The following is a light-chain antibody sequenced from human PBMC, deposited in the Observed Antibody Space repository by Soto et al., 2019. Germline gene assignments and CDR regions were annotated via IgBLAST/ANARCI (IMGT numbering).Light chain of an antibody. CDR1: QSISTW. Sequence: DIQMTQSPSTLSASVVDRVTITCRASQSISTWLAWYQQKPGKAPKLLIYKASSLESGVPSRFSGSGSGTEFTLTISSLQPDDFATYYCQQYNSYSTTFGQGTKVDIK. J-gene: IGKJ1*01. V-gene: IGKV1-5*03. CDR3: QQYNSYSTT. CDR2: KAS.